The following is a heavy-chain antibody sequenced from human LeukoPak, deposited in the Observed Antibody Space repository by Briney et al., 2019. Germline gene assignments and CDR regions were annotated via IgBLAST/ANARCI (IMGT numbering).Heavy chain of an antibody. Sequence: ASVKVSCKASGCTFTSYGISWVRQAPGQGLEWMGWISAYNGNTNYAQKLQGRVTMTTDTSTSTAYMELRSLRSDDTAVYYCALHYYYDSSGYYYVWGQGTLVTVSS. V-gene: IGHV1-18*01. CDR2: ISAYNGNT. CDR3: ALHYYYDSSGYYYV. J-gene: IGHJ4*02. CDR1: GCTFTSYG. D-gene: IGHD3-22*01.